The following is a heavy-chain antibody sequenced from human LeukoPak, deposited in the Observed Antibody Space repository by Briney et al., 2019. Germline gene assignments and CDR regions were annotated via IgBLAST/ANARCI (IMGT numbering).Heavy chain of an antibody. CDR2: ISVYNDDT. V-gene: IGHV1-18*01. Sequence: ASVKVSCKASGYAFRTYGISWVRQAVGQGLEWMGWISVYNDDTHYAQKSQGRLSMTTDTSRSTVYMELRSLRSDDTAVYFCARSTQLPSEYFNGMDVWGQGTTVTVSS. CDR1: GYAFRTYG. D-gene: IGHD5-24*01. J-gene: IGHJ6*02. CDR3: ARSTQLPSEYFNGMDV.